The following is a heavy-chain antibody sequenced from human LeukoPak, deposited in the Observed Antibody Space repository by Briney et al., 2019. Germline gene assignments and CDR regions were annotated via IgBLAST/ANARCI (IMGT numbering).Heavy chain of an antibody. J-gene: IGHJ4*02. D-gene: IGHD2-2*01. Sequence: APVKVSCKASGYTFTGYYMHWVRQAPGQGLEWMGRINPNSGGTNYAQKFQGRVTMTRDTSISTAYMELSRLRSDDTAVYYCARDRDSVVPAFDYWGQGTLVTVSS. CDR3: ARDRDSVVPAFDY. V-gene: IGHV1-2*06. CDR2: INPNSGGT. CDR1: GYTFTGYY.